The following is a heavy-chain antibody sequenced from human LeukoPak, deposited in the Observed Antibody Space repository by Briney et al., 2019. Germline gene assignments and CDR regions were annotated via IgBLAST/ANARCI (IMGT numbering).Heavy chain of an antibody. Sequence: GGSLRLSCAASGFTFSSYWMSRVRQAPGKGLEWVANIKQDGSEKYYVDSVKGRFTISKDNAKNSLYLQMNSLRAEDTAVYYCARDWVTTSYNWFDPWGQGTLVTVSS. V-gene: IGHV3-7*01. CDR3: ARDWVTTSYNWFDP. D-gene: IGHD4-17*01. CDR2: IKQDGSEK. J-gene: IGHJ5*02. CDR1: GFTFSSYW.